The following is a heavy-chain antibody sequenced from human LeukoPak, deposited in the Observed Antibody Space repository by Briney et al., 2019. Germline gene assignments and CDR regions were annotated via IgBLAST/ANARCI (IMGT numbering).Heavy chain of an antibody. D-gene: IGHD2-2*01. CDR1: GFTVSSNY. CDR3: ARVGDCGRASCYAIDY. J-gene: IGHJ4*02. CDR2: IYSGGST. Sequence: GGSLRLSCAASGFTVSSNYMSWVRQAPGKGLEWVSIIYSGGSTHYTDSVRGRFIISRDISKNTLYLQMNSLRAEDTAVYYCARVGDCGRASCYAIDYWGQGTLVTVSS. V-gene: IGHV3-66*01.